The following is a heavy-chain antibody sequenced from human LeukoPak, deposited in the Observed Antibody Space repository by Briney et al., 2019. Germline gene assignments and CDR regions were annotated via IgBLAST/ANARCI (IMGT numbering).Heavy chain of an antibody. CDR3: ASCNSWYCRY. D-gene: IGHD6-13*01. J-gene: IGHJ4*02. V-gene: IGHV4-59*12. CDR1: GGSISSYY. CDR2: IYYSGST. Sequence: SETLSLTCTVSGGSISSYYWSWIRQPPGKGLEWIGYIYYSGSTNYNPSLKSRVTISVDTSKNQFSLQLNSVTPEDTAVYYCASCNSWYCRYWGQGTLVTVSS.